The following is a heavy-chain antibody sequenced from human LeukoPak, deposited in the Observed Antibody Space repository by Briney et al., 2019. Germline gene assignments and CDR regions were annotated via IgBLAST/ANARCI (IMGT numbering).Heavy chain of an antibody. CDR1: GDSINSYH. Sequence: SETLSLTCTISGDSINSYHWSWIRQPAGKVLEWIGRIYTSGSTNYNPSLKSRVTMSVDTSKNQFSLKLSSVTAADTAVYYCARGKEYQLLSSANNWFDPWGEGTLVTVSS. CDR3: ARGKEYQLLSSANNWFDP. J-gene: IGHJ5*02. CDR2: IYTSGST. V-gene: IGHV4-4*07. D-gene: IGHD2-2*01.